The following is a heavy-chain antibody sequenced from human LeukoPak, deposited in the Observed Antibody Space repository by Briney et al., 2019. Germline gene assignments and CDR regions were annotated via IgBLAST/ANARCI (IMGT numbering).Heavy chain of an antibody. V-gene: IGHV3-21*01. D-gene: IGHD6-19*01. Sequence: GGSLRLSCAASVFTFSSYSMNCVRQAPGKGLEWVSSISSSSSYIYYADSVKGRLTISRDNSKNTLYLQMNSLRAEDTAVYYCANNEWLVPEFWGQGTLVTVSS. J-gene: IGHJ4*02. CDR1: VFTFSSYS. CDR2: ISSSSSYI. CDR3: ANNEWLVPEF.